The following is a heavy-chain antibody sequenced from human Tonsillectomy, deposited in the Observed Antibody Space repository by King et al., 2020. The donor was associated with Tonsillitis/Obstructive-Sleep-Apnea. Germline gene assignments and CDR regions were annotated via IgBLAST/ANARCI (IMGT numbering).Heavy chain of an antibody. CDR2: IYYNGDT. J-gene: IGHJ6*03. CDR1: GGSISNRNYY. Sequence: QLQESGPGLVRPSETLSLTCFVSGGSISNRNYYWGWVRQPPGKGLDWVGTIYYNGDTYYSPSLQSRVTISVDTSKNHFSLKLTSVTAADTAVYYCARHARDYPDYYYYMDVWGKGTTVTVSS. D-gene: IGHD4-11*01. CDR3: ARHARDYPDYYYYMDV. V-gene: IGHV4-39*01.